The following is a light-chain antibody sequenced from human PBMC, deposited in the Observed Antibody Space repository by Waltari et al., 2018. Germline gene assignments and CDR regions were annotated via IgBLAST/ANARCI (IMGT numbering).Light chain of an antibody. CDR2: ATS. J-gene: IGKJ1*01. Sequence: EIVMTQSPTTLSVSPGGSATLPCRASQSVYSSLAWYQQKPGQAPRLLIYATSTRATGIPARFSGSGSGTDYTLTISSLQSEDFAVYYCQQYNYWPQTFGQGTKVEIK. CDR1: QSVYSS. CDR3: QQYNYWPQT. V-gene: IGKV3-15*01.